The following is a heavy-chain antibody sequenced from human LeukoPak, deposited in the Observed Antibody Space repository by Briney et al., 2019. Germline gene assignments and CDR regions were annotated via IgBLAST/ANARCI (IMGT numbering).Heavy chain of an antibody. Sequence: SQTLSLTCTVSGGSISSGGYYWSWIRQHPGKGLEWIRYIYYSGSTYYNPSLKSRVTISVDTSKNQFSLKLSSVTAADTAVYYCARVPVLEESYYGKDVWGQGTTVTVSS. CDR2: IYYSGST. CDR3: ARVPVLEESYYGKDV. CDR1: GGSISSGGYY. J-gene: IGHJ6*02. D-gene: IGHD4/OR15-4a*01. V-gene: IGHV4-31*03.